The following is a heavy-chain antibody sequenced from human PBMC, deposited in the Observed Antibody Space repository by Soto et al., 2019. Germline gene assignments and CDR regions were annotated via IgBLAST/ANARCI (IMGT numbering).Heavy chain of an antibody. Sequence: GGSLRLSCAASGFTFSNAWLSWFRQPPGKWLEWVGRIKSKSRGGTTQDAAPLKGRFTISRDDSRNTLYLQMNSLEIEDTAVYYCTTGSRTTSTRAGDHWGKGXLVTVSS. J-gene: IGHJ4*02. CDR2: IKSKSRGGTT. V-gene: IGHV3-15*01. CDR1: GFTFSNAW. CDR3: TTGSRTTSTRAGDH. D-gene: IGHD4-17*01.